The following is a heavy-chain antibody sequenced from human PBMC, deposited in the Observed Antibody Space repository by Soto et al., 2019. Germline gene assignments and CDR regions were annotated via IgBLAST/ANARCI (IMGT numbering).Heavy chain of an antibody. Sequence: VGSLRLSCAASGFTFSNYGMHWVRQAPGKGLEWVAIIWHDGNNKYYADSVRGRFIISRDNSKNRLYLQMNSLRAEDTAVYYWASDLVGASDSYGLDVWGQGTPVTVSS. D-gene: IGHD1-26*01. J-gene: IGHJ6*02. CDR3: ASDLVGASDSYGLDV. CDR2: IWHDGNNK. CDR1: GFTFSNYG. V-gene: IGHV3-33*01.